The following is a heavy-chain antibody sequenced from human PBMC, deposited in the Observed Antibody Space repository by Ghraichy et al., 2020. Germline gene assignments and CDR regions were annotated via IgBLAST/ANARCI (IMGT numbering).Heavy chain of an antibody. D-gene: IGHD2-2*01. V-gene: IGHV4-39*01. J-gene: IGHJ6*03. CDR3: ARLPYDYYYYMDV. CDR2: IYYSGST. CDR1: GGSISSSSYY. Sequence: SETLSLTCTVSGGSISSSSYYWGWIRQPPGKGLEWIGSIYYSGSTYYNPSLKSRVTISVDTSKNQFSLKLSSVTAADTAVYYCARLPYDYYYYMDVWGKGTTVTVSS.